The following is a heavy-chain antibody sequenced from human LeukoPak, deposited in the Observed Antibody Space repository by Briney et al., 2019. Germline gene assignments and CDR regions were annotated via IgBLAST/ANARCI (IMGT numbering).Heavy chain of an antibody. V-gene: IGHV3-66*01. Sequence: GGSWRLSCAASGFTVSSNYMSWVRQAPGKGLDWVSVIYGGGRTFSADSVKGRFTISRDNSKNTLYPQMNSLRPEDTAVYYCARGGGDDAFDIWGQGTMVTVSS. J-gene: IGHJ3*02. CDR2: IYGGGRT. CDR1: GFTVSSNY. D-gene: IGHD3-16*01. CDR3: ARGGGDDAFDI.